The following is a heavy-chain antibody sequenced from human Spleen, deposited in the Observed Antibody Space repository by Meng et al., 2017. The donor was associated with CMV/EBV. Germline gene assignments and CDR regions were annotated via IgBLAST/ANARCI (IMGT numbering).Heavy chain of an antibody. Sequence: GESLKISCAASGFTFSSYAMHWVRQAPGKGLDWVTFISHDGSYKYYADSVKGRFTISRDNSKNTLYLQMNSLRAEDTAVYYCGVAGIRVDYWGQGTLVTVSS. CDR3: GVAGIRVDY. J-gene: IGHJ4*02. CDR2: ISHDGSYK. CDR1: GFTFSSYA. V-gene: IGHV3-30*04. D-gene: IGHD2-15*01.